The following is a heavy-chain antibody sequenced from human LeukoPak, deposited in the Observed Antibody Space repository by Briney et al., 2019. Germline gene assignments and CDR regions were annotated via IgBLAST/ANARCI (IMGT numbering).Heavy chain of an antibody. CDR1: VFTFSSYW. Sequence: GRSLRLSCAASVFTFSSYWMHWVRQVPGKGLVWVARINPGGRSITYADSVKGRFTISRDNAKNTLYLQMDSLRAEDTCVYYCARSNQADDYWGQGTLVTVSS. CDR2: INPGGRSI. V-gene: IGHV3-74*01. J-gene: IGHJ4*02. CDR3: ARSNQADDY. D-gene: IGHD1-14*01.